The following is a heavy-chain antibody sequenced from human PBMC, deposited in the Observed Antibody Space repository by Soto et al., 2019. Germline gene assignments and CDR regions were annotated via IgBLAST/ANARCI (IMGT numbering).Heavy chain of an antibody. Sequence: QVQLVQSGAEVKKPGSSVKVSCKASGGTFSSYAISWVRQAPGQGLEWMGGVIPIFGTANYAQKFQGRVTITADEATSTAYMERSSRRSEDTAVYYCARERGGGYSYGYDYWGQGTLVTVSS. V-gene: IGHV1-69*01. CDR3: ARERGGGYSYGYDY. CDR1: GGTFSSYA. CDR2: VIPIFGTA. D-gene: IGHD5-18*01. J-gene: IGHJ4*02.